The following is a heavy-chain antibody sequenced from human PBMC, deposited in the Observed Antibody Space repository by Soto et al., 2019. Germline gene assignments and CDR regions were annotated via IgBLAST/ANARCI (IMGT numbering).Heavy chain of an antibody. D-gene: IGHD6-19*01. CDR2: ISSSSSTI. V-gene: IGHV3-48*02. Sequence: EVQLVESGGGLVQPGGSLRLSCAASGFTFSSYSMNWVRQAPGKGLEWVSYISSSSSTIYYADSVKGRFTISRDNAKNSLHLQMNSLRDEDTAVYYCARGYSSGWSTRILGRFDPWGQGTLVTVSS. CDR1: GFTFSSYS. J-gene: IGHJ5*02. CDR3: ARGYSSGWSTRILGRFDP.